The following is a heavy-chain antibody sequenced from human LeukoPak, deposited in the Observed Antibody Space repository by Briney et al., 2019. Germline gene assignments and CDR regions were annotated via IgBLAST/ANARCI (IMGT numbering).Heavy chain of an antibody. J-gene: IGHJ5*02. V-gene: IGHV4-59*08. Sequence: SETLSLTCTVSGGSISSYYWSWTRQPPGKGLEWIGYIYYSGSTNYNPSLKSRVTISVDTSKNQFSLKLSSVTAADTAVYYCARRGRGVGATGWFDPWGQGTLVTVSS. CDR2: IYYSGST. D-gene: IGHD1-26*01. CDR1: GGSISSYY. CDR3: ARRGRGVGATGWFDP.